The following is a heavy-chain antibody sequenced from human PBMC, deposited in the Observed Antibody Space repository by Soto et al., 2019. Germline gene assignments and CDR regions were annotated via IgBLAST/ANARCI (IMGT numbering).Heavy chain of an antibody. CDR2: IIPILGTA. J-gene: IGHJ4*02. CDR1: GCTFSNYA. D-gene: IGHD3-22*01. CDR3: ARSNRDYYDNSGYYYFEY. V-gene: IGHV1-69*13. Sequence: SVKVSCRASGCTFSNYAINWVRQAPGQGLEWMGEIIPILGTANYAQRFQGRVTITADESTSTAYMELSSLRSEDTALYYCARSNRDYYDNSGYYYFEYWGQGALVIVS.